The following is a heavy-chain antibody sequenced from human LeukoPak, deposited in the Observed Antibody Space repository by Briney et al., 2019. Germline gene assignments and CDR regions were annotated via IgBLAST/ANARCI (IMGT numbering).Heavy chain of an antibody. CDR1: GFTVSSNY. D-gene: IGHD3-22*01. CDR2: IWYDGSNK. J-gene: IGHJ6*02. Sequence: GGSLRLSCAASGFTVSSNYMSWVRQAPGKGLEWVAVIWYDGSNKYYADSVKGRFTISRDNSKNTLYLQMNSLRAEDTAVYYCARDYDSSGYSAYGMDVWGQGTTVTVSS. CDR3: ARDYDSSGYSAYGMDV. V-gene: IGHV3-33*08.